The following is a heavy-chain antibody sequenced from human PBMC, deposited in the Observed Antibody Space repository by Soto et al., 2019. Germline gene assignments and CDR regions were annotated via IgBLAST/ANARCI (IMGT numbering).Heavy chain of an antibody. J-gene: IGHJ4*02. D-gene: IGHD3-16*01. V-gene: IGHV4-39*01. CDR3: ARRRVMADFDY. Sequence: QLQLQEPGPGLVKPSETLSLTCTVSGGSISSSSYYWGWIRQPPGKGLEWIGSIYYSGSTYYNPYLKSRVTISVDTSKNQFSLKLSSVTAADTAVYYCARRRVMADFDYWGQGTLVTVSS. CDR1: GGSISSSSYY. CDR2: IYYSGST.